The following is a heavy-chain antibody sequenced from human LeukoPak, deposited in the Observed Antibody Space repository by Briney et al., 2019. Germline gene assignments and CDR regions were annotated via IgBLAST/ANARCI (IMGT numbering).Heavy chain of an antibody. J-gene: IGHJ4*02. V-gene: IGHV4-39*01. CDR2: IYYSGST. CDR1: GGSISSSSYY. CDR3: ARQPGKVDY. Sequence: PSETLSLTRTVSGGSISSSSYYWGWIRQPPGKGLEWIGSIYYSGSTYYNPSLKSRVTISVDTSKNQFSLKLSSVTAADTAVYYCARQPGKVDYWGQGTLVTVSS.